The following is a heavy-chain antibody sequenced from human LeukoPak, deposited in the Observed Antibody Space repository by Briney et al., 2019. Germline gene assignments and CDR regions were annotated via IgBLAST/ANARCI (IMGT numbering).Heavy chain of an antibody. CDR2: IKEDGSLK. J-gene: IGHJ4*02. CDR3: ADTEVTGQNFDH. V-gene: IGHV3-7*03. CDR1: GFTFSTYW. D-gene: IGHD3-9*01. Sequence: GGSLRLSCATSGFTFSTYWMTWVRQAPGKGLEWVANIKEDGSLKYYVDSVKGRFTISRDNAKNSLYLQMNSLRAEDTAVYYCADTEVTGQNFDHWGQGTLVTVSS.